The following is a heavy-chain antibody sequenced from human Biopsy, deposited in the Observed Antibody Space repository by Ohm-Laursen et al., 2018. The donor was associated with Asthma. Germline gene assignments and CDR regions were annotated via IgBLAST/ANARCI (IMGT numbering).Heavy chain of an antibody. Sequence: SLRLSCTASGFTLGSYSMNWLRQAPGRGLEWVSYISLSSNTVYYADSVKGRFTVSRDSSRNTLYLQLSTLRVEDTAVYFCAKITTDRQKANNWFDPWGQGTLVTVSS. V-gene: IGHV3-48*01. CDR3: AKITTDRQKANNWFDP. D-gene: IGHD3-22*01. CDR1: GFTLGSYS. J-gene: IGHJ5*02. CDR2: ISLSSNTV.